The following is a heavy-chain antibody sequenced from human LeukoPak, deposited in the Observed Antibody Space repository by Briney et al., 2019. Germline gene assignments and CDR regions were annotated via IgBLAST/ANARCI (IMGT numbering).Heavy chain of an antibody. Sequence: GGSLRLSCAASGFTFSNAWMSWDRQAPGKGLEWVGRIKSKTDGGTTDYAAPVKGRFTISRDDSKNTLYLQMNSLKTEDTAVYYCTTGKVSGYCSSTSCPAEDYGMDVWGKGTTVTVSS. D-gene: IGHD2-2*01. V-gene: IGHV3-15*01. CDR1: GFTFSNAW. J-gene: IGHJ6*04. CDR3: TTGKVSGYCSSTSCPAEDYGMDV. CDR2: IKSKTDGGTT.